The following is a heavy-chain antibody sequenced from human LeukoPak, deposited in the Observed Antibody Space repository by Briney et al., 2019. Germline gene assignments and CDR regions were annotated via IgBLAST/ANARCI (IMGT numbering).Heavy chain of an antibody. D-gene: IGHD5-18*01. Sequence: GGSLRLSCAASGLTFSSYGMHWVRQAPGKGLEWVAVIWYDGSNKYYADSVKGRFTISRDNSKNTLYLQMNSLRAEDTAVYYCATYTATVDYWGQGTLVTVSS. J-gene: IGHJ4*02. CDR3: ATYTATVDY. V-gene: IGHV3-33*01. CDR2: IWYDGSNK. CDR1: GLTFSSYG.